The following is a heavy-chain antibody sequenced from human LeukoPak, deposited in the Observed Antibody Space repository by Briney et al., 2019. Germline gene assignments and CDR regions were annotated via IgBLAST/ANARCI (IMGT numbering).Heavy chain of an antibody. CDR3: AREGYYDSSGSWYFDL. D-gene: IGHD3-22*01. CDR2: IYTSGST. Sequence: SQTLSLTCTVSGGSISSGSYYWSWIRQPAGKGLVWIGRIYTSGSTNYNPSLKSRVTISVDTSKNQFSLKLSSVTAADTAVYYCAREGYYDSSGSWYFDLWGRGTLVTVSS. V-gene: IGHV4-61*02. CDR1: GGSISSGSYY. J-gene: IGHJ2*01.